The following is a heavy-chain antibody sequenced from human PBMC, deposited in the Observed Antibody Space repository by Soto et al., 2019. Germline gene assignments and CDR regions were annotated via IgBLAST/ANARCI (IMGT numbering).Heavy chain of an antibody. CDR2: IYATGTT. V-gene: IGHV4-4*07. CDR3: VRDATKTLRDWFVP. D-gene: IGHD1-1*01. Sequence: SETLSLTCTVSGASISGFYWSWIRKSAGKGLEWIGRIYATGTTDYNPSLKSRVMMSVDTSKKQFSLKLRSVTAADTAVYYCVRDATKTLRDWFVPWGQGSSVTVSS. J-gene: IGHJ5*02. CDR1: GASISGFY.